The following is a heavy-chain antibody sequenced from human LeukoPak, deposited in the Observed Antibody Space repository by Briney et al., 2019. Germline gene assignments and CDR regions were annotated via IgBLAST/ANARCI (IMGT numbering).Heavy chain of an antibody. CDR2: IYSGGST. Sequence: GGSLRLSCAASGFTVSSNYMSWVRQAPGKGLEWVSVIYSGGSTYYADSVKGRFTISRDNSKNTLYLQMNSLRAEDTAVYYCARDSIGAFDYWGQETLVTVSS. CDR1: GFTVSSNY. J-gene: IGHJ4*02. V-gene: IGHV3-66*02. D-gene: IGHD3-16*01. CDR3: ARDSIGAFDY.